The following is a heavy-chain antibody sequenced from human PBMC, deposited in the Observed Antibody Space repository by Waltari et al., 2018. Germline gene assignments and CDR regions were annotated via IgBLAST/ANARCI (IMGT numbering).Heavy chain of an antibody. CDR2: INYDGRQK. CDR1: FSRYG. V-gene: IGHV3-7*01. J-gene: IGHJ4*02. CDR3: AKSRGFEY. D-gene: IGHD3-10*01. Sequence: FSRYGVSWVRQTPGKGLEWVANINYDGRQKYYVDSVKGRFAISRDNAKNSVYLQMNSLRVEDTAVYYCAKSRGFEYWGQGALITVSS.